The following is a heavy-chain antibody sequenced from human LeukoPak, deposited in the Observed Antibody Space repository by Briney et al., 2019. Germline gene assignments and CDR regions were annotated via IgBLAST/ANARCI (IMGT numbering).Heavy chain of an antibody. D-gene: IGHD3-22*01. CDR2: SGST. Sequence: SETLSLTCTVSGGSISSYYWGWIRQPPGKGLEWIGSGSTYYNPSLKSRVTISVDTSKNQFSLKLSSVTAADTAVYFCASPRGDDSGGYYTWYFHHWGQGILVTVSS. CDR1: GGSISSYY. J-gene: IGHJ1*01. V-gene: IGHV4-4*09. CDR3: ASPRGDDSGGYYTWYFHH.